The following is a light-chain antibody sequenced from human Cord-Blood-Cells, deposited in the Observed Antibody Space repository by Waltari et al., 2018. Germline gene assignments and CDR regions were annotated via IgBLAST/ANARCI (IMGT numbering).Light chain of an antibody. J-gene: IGLJ1*01. CDR1: SSDVGSYNR. Sequence: QSALTQPPSVSGSPGQSVTISCTGTSSDVGSYNRVSWYQPPPGTAPKLMIYEVSNRPSGRPDRCAGSKAGDTASLTSSGVQAEDEADYYCSLDTSSSTYVFGTGTKVTVL. CDR3: SLDTSSSTYV. CDR2: EVS. V-gene: IGLV2-18*01.